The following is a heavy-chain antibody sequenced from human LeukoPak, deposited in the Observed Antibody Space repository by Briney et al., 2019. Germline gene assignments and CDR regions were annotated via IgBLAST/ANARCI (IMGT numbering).Heavy chain of an antibody. D-gene: IGHD6-13*01. V-gene: IGHV1-18*01. CDR1: GYTLTELS. J-gene: IGHJ4*02. CDR3: AREGIRIAAAGTIDY. Sequence: ASVKVSCKVSGYTLTELSMHWVRQAPGKGLEWMGWISTYNGNTNYAQKLQDRVTMTTDTSTSTAYMELRSLRSDDTAMYYCAREGIRIAAAGTIDYWGQGTLVTVSS. CDR2: ISTYNGNT.